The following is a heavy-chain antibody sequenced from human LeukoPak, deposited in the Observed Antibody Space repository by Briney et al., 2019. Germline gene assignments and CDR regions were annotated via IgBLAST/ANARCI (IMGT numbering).Heavy chain of an antibody. CDR2: INSGGSST. V-gene: IGHV3-74*03. CDR3: TRDVSQSSSWYGEFDY. D-gene: IGHD6-13*01. Sequence: GGSLRLSCAASGFSFSNHWMHWVRQVPGKGLVWVSRINSGGSSTTYADSVKGRFTISRDNAKNTLYLQMNSLRDEDTAVHYCTRDVSQSSSWYGEFDYWGQGTQVTVSS. CDR1: GFSFSNHW. J-gene: IGHJ4*02.